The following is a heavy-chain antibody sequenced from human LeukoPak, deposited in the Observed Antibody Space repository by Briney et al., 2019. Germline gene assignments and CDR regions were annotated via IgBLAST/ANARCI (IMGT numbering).Heavy chain of an antibody. CDR2: IIPMFGTT. Sequence: SVKVSCKASGGTFSSYAISWVRQAPGQGLEWMGGIIPMFGTTNYAQKFQGRVTITADESTSTVYMELSSLRSEDTAVYYCARDGVETMASYYYYYYMDVWGKGTTVTISS. CDR1: GGTFSSYA. V-gene: IGHV1-69*13. CDR3: ARDGVETMASYYYYYYMDV. D-gene: IGHD4-23*01. J-gene: IGHJ6*03.